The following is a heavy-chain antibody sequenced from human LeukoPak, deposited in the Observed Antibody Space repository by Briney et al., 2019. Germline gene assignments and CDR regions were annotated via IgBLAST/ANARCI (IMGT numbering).Heavy chain of an antibody. D-gene: IGHD4-17*01. CDR1: GFTVSSNS. J-gene: IGHJ4*02. Sequence: GGSLRLSCTVSGFTVSSNSMSWVRQAPGKGLEWVSFIFSSTHYSDSVKGRFTISRDNSKNTLYLQMNSLRAEDTAVYYCAKDNDYGDYVLYFDYWGQGTLVTVSS. CDR3: AKDNDYGDYVLYFDY. V-gene: IGHV3-53*01. CDR2: IFSST.